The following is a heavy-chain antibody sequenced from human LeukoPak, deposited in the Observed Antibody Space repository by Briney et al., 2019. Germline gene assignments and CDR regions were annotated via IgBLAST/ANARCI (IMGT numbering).Heavy chain of an antibody. J-gene: IGHJ4*02. V-gene: IGHV1-2*02. CDR1: GYTFTSYY. Sequence: ASVKVSCKASGYTFTSYYMHWVRQAPGQGLEWMGWINPNSGGTNYAQKFQGRVTMTRDTSISTAYMELSRLRSDDTAVYYCARDLDQEWLVSFDYWGQGTLVTVSS. D-gene: IGHD6-19*01. CDR3: ARDLDQEWLVSFDY. CDR2: INPNSGGT.